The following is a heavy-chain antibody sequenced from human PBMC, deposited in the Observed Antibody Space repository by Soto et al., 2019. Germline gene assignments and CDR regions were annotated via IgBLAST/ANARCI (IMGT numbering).Heavy chain of an antibody. Sequence: QVQLVQSGAEVKKPGSSVKVSCKASGGTFSSYAISWVRQAPGQGLEWMGGIIPIFGTANYAQKFQGRVTITADESTSTAYMELSSLRSEDTAVYYCASPSERNIAAAGTNFDYWGQGTLVTVSS. CDR3: ASPSERNIAAAGTNFDY. CDR1: GGTFSSYA. V-gene: IGHV1-69*01. D-gene: IGHD6-13*01. CDR2: IIPIFGTA. J-gene: IGHJ4*02.